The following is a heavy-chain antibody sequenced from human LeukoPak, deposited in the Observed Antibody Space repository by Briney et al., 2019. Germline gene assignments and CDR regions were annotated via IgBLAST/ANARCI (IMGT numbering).Heavy chain of an antibody. D-gene: IGHD3-10*01. CDR2: ISNSGGAT. CDR1: GFTFSDYY. CDR3: ARESYYGSGTYFNFDY. Sequence: GGSLRLSCAASGFTFSDYYMSWIRQAPGKGLEWVSYISNSGGATNYGDSVRGRFTISRDNSKNSLYLEMNSLRAEDTAIYCCARESYYGSGTYFNFDYWGQGILVTVSS. V-gene: IGHV3-11*01. J-gene: IGHJ4*02.